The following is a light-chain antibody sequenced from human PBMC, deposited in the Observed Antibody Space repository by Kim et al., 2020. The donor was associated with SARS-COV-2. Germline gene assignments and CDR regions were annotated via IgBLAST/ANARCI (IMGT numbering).Light chain of an antibody. CDR1: KLGDKY. CDR3: QAWDSSSAWV. Sequence: SYELTQQPSVSVSPGQTASITCSGDKLGDKYACWYQQKPGQSSVLVIYQDSKRPSGIPERFSGSNSGNTATLTISGTQAMDEADYYCQAWDSSSAWVFGGGTRVTVL. V-gene: IGLV3-1*01. CDR2: QDS. J-gene: IGLJ3*02.